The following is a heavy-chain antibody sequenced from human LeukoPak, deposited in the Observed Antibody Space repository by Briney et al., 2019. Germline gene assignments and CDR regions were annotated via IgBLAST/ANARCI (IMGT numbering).Heavy chain of an antibody. CDR1: GGTFSSYA. J-gene: IGHJ3*02. Sequence: GGSVKVSCKASGGTFSSYAMSWVRQAPGQGLEWVGGISPVFSTANYAQKFQGRVTITTDDSTSTAYLELSSLRAEDTAVYYCATPEVRGVYDAFDICGQGTMVTASS. D-gene: IGHD3-10*01. CDR3: ATPEVRGVYDAFDI. CDR2: ISPVFSTA. V-gene: IGHV1-69*05.